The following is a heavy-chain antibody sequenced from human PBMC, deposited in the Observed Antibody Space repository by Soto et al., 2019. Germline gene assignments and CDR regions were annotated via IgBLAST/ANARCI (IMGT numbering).Heavy chain of an antibody. J-gene: IGHJ5*02. CDR1: GGSISSYY. D-gene: IGHD6-19*01. V-gene: IGHV4-59*01. CDR2: IYYSGST. Sequence: SETLSLTCTVSGGSISSYYWSWLRQPPGKGLEWIGYIYYSGSTNYNPSLKSRVTISVDTSKNQFSLKLSSVTAADTAVYYCARNPVAGLKWFDPWGQGTLVTVSS. CDR3: ARNPVAGLKWFDP.